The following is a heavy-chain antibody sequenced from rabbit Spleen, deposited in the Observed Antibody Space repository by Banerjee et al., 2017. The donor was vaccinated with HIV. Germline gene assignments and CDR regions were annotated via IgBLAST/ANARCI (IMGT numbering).Heavy chain of an antibody. V-gene: IGHV1S45*01. CDR3: ARDLDDVIGWNFGW. CDR1: GFSFSSSRY. J-gene: IGHJ3*01. D-gene: IGHD4-1*01. CDR2: IDTGSRGST. Sequence: QQQLVESGGGLVQPEGSLKLSCTASGFSFSSSRYMSWVRQAPGKGLEWIGCIDTGSRGSTYYANWAKGRFSISRENAQNTVFLQMTSLTAADTATYFCARDLDDVIGWNFGWWGQGTLVTVS.